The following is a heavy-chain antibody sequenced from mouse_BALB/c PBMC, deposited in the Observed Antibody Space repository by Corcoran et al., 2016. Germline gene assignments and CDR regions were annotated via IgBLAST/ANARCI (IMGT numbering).Heavy chain of an antibody. Sequence: QIQLVQSGPELKKPGETVKISCKASGYTFTNYGMNWVKQAPGKGLKWMGWINTYTGEPTYADDFKGRFAFSLETSASTAYLQINNLKNEDMATYFCARGGITPFGYWGQGTLVTVSA. CDR2: INTYTGEP. V-gene: IGHV9-1*02. J-gene: IGHJ3*01. D-gene: IGHD2-4*01. CDR3: ARGGITPFGY. CDR1: GYTFTNYG.